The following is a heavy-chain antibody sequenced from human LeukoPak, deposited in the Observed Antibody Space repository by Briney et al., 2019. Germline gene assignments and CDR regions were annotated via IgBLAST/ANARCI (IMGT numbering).Heavy chain of an antibody. Sequence: SETLSLTCTVSGGSISSYYWSWIRQPPGKGLEWIGSIYYSGSTNYNPSLKSRVTISIDTSKNQFSLKLSSVTAADTAVYYCARSSGSGSYYNFDYWGQGTLVTVSS. V-gene: IGHV4-59*01. CDR1: GGSISSYY. CDR3: ARSSGSGSYYNFDY. CDR2: IYYSGST. J-gene: IGHJ4*02. D-gene: IGHD3-10*01.